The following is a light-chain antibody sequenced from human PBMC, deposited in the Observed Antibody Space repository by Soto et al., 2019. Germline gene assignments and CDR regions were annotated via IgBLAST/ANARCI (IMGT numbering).Light chain of an antibody. Sequence: SVLTQPASVPGSPGQSITISCTGTSSDVGSYNLVSWYQQHPGKAPKLMIYEVSKRPSGVSNRFSGSKSGNTASLTISGLQAEDEADYYCCSYAGSSTPLIFGTGTKVTVL. J-gene: IGLJ1*01. CDR2: EVS. CDR1: SSDVGSYNL. CDR3: CSYAGSSTPLI. V-gene: IGLV2-23*02.